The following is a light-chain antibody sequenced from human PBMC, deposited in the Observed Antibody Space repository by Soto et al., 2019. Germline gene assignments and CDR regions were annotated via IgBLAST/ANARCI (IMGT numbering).Light chain of an antibody. J-gene: IGKJ1*01. CDR2: AAS. Sequence: DIQMTQSPSSLSASVGDRVTITCRASQSISNYLNWYQQKPGKAPKLLMYAASSLQSGVPSRFSGSGAGTDFTLTISSLQPEDFATYYCQPSYSTPRTFGQGTKVEIK. V-gene: IGKV1-39*01. CDR1: QSISNY. CDR3: QPSYSTPRT.